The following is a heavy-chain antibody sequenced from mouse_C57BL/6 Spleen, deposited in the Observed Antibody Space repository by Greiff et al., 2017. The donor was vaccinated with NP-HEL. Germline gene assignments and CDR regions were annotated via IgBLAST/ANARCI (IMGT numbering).Heavy chain of an antibody. CDR2: INPNNGGT. CDR3: AISEGGYVTWFAY. CDR1: GYTFTDYY. V-gene: IGHV1-26*01. J-gene: IGHJ3*01. Sequence: VQLVESGPELVKSGASVMISCKASGYTFTDYYMNWVKQSHGKSLQWTGDINPNNGGTNYNQTCKGKATLMVDKSSSTAYMELRSLTSEDSAVFYCAISEGGYVTWFAYWSQGARVTVAA. D-gene: IGHD2-2*01.